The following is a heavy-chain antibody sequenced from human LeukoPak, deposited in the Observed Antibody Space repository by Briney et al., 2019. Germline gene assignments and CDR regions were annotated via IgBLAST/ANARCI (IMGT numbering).Heavy chain of an antibody. Sequence: GGFLRLFCAASGFTFSSYWMSWVRQAPGKGLEWVANIKQDGSEKYCVDSVKGRFTISRDNAKNSLYLQMNSLRAEDTAVYYCASHPYYDFWSGPNNYYYYMDVWGKGTTVTVSS. V-gene: IGHV3-7*01. J-gene: IGHJ6*03. D-gene: IGHD3-3*01. CDR2: IKQDGSEK. CDR3: ASHPYYDFWSGPNNYYYYMDV. CDR1: GFTFSSYW.